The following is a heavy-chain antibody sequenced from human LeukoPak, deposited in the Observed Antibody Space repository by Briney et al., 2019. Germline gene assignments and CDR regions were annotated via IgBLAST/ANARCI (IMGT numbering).Heavy chain of an antibody. CDR3: AKQPTGIAAAGLFDY. D-gene: IGHD6-13*01. Sequence: GGSLRLSCAASGFTFSSYSMNWVRQAPGKGLEWVSSISSSSSYIYYADSVKGRFTISRDNSKNTLYLQMNSLRAKDTAVYYCAKQPTGIAAAGLFDYWGQGTLVTVSS. J-gene: IGHJ4*02. CDR1: GFTFSSYS. CDR2: ISSSSSYI. V-gene: IGHV3-21*04.